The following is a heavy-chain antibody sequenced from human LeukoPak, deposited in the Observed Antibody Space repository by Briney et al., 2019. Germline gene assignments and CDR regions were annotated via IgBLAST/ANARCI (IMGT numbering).Heavy chain of an antibody. Sequence: GGSLRLSCAASGFTFSSYAVSWVRQAPGKGLEWVSAISGSGGSTYYADSVKGRFTISRDNSKNTLYLQMNSLRAEDTAVYYCAKTASGSYYGYYFDYWGQGTLVTVSS. CDR2: ISGSGGST. CDR1: GFTFSSYA. V-gene: IGHV3-23*01. CDR3: AKTASGSYYGYYFDY. D-gene: IGHD1-26*01. J-gene: IGHJ4*02.